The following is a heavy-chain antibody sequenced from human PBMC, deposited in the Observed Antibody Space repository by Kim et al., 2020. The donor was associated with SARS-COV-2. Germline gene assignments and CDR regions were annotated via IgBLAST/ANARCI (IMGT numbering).Heavy chain of an antibody. Sequence: GGSLRLSCAASGFTFSSYAMSWVRQAPGKGLEWVSAISGSGGSTYYADSVKGRFTISRDNSKNTLYLQMNSLRAEDTAVYYCAKGIVSDASSWYDLNYYYYGMDVWGQGTTVTVSS. CDR1: GFTFSSYA. D-gene: IGHD6-13*01. V-gene: IGHV3-23*01. CDR2: ISGSGGST. CDR3: AKGIVSDASSWYDLNYYYYGMDV. J-gene: IGHJ6*02.